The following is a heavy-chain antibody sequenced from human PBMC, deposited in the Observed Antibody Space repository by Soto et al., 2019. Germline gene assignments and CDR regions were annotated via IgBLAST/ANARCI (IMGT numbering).Heavy chain of an antibody. D-gene: IGHD3-3*01. CDR1: GFTFSSYG. CDR3: AKDRTIQYTIFGVGFDY. V-gene: IGHV3-30*18. J-gene: IGHJ4*02. CDR2: ISYDGSNK. Sequence: QVQLVESGGGVVQPGRSLRLSCAASGFTFSSYGMHWVRQAPGKGLEWVAVISYDGSNKYYADSVKGRFTISRDNSKNTLYLQMNSLRAEDTAVYYCAKDRTIQYTIFGVGFDYWGQGTLVTVSS.